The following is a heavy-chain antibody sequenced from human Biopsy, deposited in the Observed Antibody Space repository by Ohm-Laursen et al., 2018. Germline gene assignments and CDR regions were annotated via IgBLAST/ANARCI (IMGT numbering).Heavy chain of an antibody. V-gene: IGHV3-23*01. CDR2: ISGSGGST. CDR1: GFSFDNYA. D-gene: IGHD2-2*02. Sequence: GSLRLSCTASGFSFDNYAMNWVRQAPGKGLEWVSTISGSGGSTYYADSVKGRFTISRDASKNTLYLLMNSLRAEDTAMYYCAKGGYCTTTSFYMDVDYWGQGTLVTVSS. CDR3: AKGGYCTTTSFYMDVDY. J-gene: IGHJ4*02.